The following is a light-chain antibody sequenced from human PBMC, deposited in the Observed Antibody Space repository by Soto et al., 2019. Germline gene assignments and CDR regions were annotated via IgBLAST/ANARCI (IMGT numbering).Light chain of an antibody. V-gene: IGLV2-23*01. J-gene: IGLJ1*01. CDR2: EGS. CDR3: CSYAGSVFYV. CDR1: SSDVGSFDL. Sequence: VLTQPASVSAFPGQSITISCTAASSDVGSFDLVSWYQQNPGKAPKLLIYEGSKRPSGVSNRFSGSNSGNTASLTISGLQAEDEADYYCCSYAGSVFYVFGTGTKSPS.